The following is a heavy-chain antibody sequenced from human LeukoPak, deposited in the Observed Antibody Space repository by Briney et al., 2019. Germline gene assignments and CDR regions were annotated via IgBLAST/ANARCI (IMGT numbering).Heavy chain of an antibody. V-gene: IGHV4-59*01. J-gene: IGHJ5*02. D-gene: IGHD1-1*01. CDR2: IYGSGST. CDR3: AREGTSGTHLNWFDP. CDR1: GGSISCFY. Sequence: KASENLALNCTVSGGSISCFYWSWIPPPPRQGPEVIWHIYGSGSTNYNPSLRSRVTLSVDTSKNQFSLKLSSVTAADTAVYYCAREGTSGTHLNWFDPWGQGTLVTVSS.